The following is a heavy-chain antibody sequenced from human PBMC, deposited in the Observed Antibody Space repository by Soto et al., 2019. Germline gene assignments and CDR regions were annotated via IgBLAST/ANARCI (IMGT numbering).Heavy chain of an antibody. CDR3: ARDFPSSTGTDS. D-gene: IGHD1-1*01. CDR2: IYYSGST. Sequence: SETLSLTCTVSGGSISSGGYYWSWIRQHPGKGLEWIGYIYYSGSTYYNPSLKSRVTISVDTSKNQSSLKLSSVTAADTAVYYCARDFPSSTGTDSWGQGTLVTVSS. CDR1: GGSISSGGYY. V-gene: IGHV4-31*03. J-gene: IGHJ5*01.